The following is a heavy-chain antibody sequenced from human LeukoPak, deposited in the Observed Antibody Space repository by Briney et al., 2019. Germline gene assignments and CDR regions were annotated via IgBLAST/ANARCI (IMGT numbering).Heavy chain of an antibody. CDR2: ISSNGGST. CDR1: GFTFSSYA. CDR3: ARGRWLQPPDY. Sequence: GGSLRLSCAASGFTFSSYAMPWVRQAPGKGLEYVSAISSNGGSTYYANSVKGRFTISRDNSKNTLYLQMGSLRAEDMAVYYCARGRWLQPPDYWGQGTLVTVSS. V-gene: IGHV3-64*01. J-gene: IGHJ4*02. D-gene: IGHD5-12*01.